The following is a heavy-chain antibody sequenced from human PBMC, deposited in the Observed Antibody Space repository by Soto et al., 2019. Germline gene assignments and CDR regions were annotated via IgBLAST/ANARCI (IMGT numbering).Heavy chain of an antibody. D-gene: IGHD3-22*01. V-gene: IGHV3-23*01. CDR3: AKAGSITMISSLDY. CDR1: GFTFSSYA. J-gene: IGHJ4*02. Sequence: HPGGSLRLSCAASGFTFSSYAMSWVRQAPGKGLEWVSAISGSGGSTYYADSVKGRFTISRDNSKNTLYLQMNSLRAEDTAVYYCAKAGSITMISSLDYWGQGTLVTVSS. CDR2: ISGSGGST.